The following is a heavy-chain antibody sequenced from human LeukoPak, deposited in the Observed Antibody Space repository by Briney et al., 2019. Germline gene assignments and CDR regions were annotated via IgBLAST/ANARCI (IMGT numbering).Heavy chain of an antibody. CDR2: INPNSGGT. D-gene: IGHD3-10*01. Sequence: ASVKVSCKASGYTFTGYYMHWVRQAPGQGREWMGWINPNSGGTNYAQKFQGRVTMTRDTSISTAYMELSRLRSDDTAVYYCATYYYGSGSYYRTFDYWGQGTLVTVSS. CDR3: ATYYYGSGSYYRTFDY. J-gene: IGHJ4*02. CDR1: GYTFTGYY. V-gene: IGHV1-2*02.